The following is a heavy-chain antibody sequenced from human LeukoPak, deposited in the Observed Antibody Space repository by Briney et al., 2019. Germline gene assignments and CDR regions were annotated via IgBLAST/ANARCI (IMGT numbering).Heavy chain of an antibody. V-gene: IGHV3-30*18. CDR1: GFTFSSYG. D-gene: IGHD3-10*01. J-gene: IGHJ1*01. CDR3: AKERFGELGYEYFQH. Sequence: GGSLRLSWAASGFTFSSYGMHWVRQAPDKGLEWVAVISYDGSNKYYADSVKGRFTISRDNSKNTLYLQMNSLRAEDTAVYYCAKERFGELGYEYFQHWGQGTLVTVSS. CDR2: ISYDGSNK.